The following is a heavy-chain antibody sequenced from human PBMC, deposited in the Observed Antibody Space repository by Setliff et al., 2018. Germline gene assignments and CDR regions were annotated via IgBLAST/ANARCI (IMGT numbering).Heavy chain of an antibody. V-gene: IGHV3-23*03. CDR1: GFTFSSHW. D-gene: IGHD1-7*01. CDR2: IYSGDRNT. CDR3: AKPQVELRWGFES. J-gene: IGHJ4*02. Sequence: GGSLRLSCAASGFTFSSHWMTWVRQAPGKGLEWVSTIYSGDRNTFYTDSVKGRFTIFRDGSKNTLYLQMTSLRAEDTAVYYCAKPQVELRWGFESWGQGTPVTVSS.